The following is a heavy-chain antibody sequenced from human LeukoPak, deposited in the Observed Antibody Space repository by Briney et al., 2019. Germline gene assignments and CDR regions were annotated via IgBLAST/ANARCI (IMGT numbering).Heavy chain of an antibody. CDR2: ISSSSSYI. D-gene: IGHD6-19*01. J-gene: IGHJ4*02. CDR1: GFTFSTYS. CDR3: GRDRSSVVAGIGY. Sequence: GASLRLSCAASGFTFSTYSMNWVRQAPGKGLEWVSYISSSSSYIYYADSVKGRFTISRDNAKNSLYLQMNSLRAEDTAVYYCGRDRSSVVAGIGYWGQGTLVTVSS. V-gene: IGHV3-21*01.